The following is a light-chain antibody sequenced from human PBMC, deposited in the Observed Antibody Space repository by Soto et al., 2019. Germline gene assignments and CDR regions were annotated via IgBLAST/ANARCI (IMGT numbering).Light chain of an antibody. V-gene: IGKV3-15*01. J-gene: IGKJ2*01. CDR2: GAS. CDR3: QHYNYWPYT. Sequence: EIVLTQSPDTLSLCPGERATLSCRASQSVSSNLAWYQQKPGQAPRLLIYGASTRATGIPARFSGSGSGTDFTLTISSLQSEDFAVYYCQHYNYWPYTFGQGTKV. CDR1: QSVSSN.